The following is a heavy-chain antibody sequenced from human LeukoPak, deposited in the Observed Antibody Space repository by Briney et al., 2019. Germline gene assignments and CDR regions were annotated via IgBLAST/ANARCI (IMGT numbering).Heavy chain of an antibody. CDR3: ARGGRYSFTNFDY. J-gene: IGHJ4*02. CDR2: IYYSGST. V-gene: IGHV4-59*01. Sequence: SETLSLTCTVSGGSISSYYWSWIRQPPGKGLEWIGYIYYSGSTNYNPSLKSRVTISVDTSKNQFSLKLSSVTAADTAVYYCARGGRYSFTNFDYWGQGTLVTVSS. D-gene: IGHD3-16*01. CDR1: GGSISSYY.